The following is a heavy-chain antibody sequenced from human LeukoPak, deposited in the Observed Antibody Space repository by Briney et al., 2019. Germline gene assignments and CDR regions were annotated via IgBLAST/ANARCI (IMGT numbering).Heavy chain of an antibody. D-gene: IGHD2-21*02. V-gene: IGHV1-2*02. Sequence: ASVKVSCKASGFTFTGYYIHWARQAPGQGLEWMGYINPHSGGTNSPQKFQGRVTMTTDTSISAAYMELSSLYCVREGNELLSKNFDYWGQGTLVTVSS. CDR1: GFTFTGYY. J-gene: IGHJ4*02. CDR2: INPHSGGT. CDR3: SKNFDY.